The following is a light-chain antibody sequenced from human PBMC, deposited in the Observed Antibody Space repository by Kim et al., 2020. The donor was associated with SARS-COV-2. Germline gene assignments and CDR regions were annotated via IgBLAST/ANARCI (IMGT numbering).Light chain of an antibody. V-gene: IGKV3-20*01. CDR2: GAS. CDR3: QQYDTSTGYT. Sequence: GERATLSCRASQSVSSSYLAWYQQRPGQHPSLLIYGASNRASGIPDRFSGSGSGTDFTLTISGLEPEDFAVYYCQQYDTSTGYTFGQGTKLEI. CDR1: QSVSSSY. J-gene: IGKJ2*01.